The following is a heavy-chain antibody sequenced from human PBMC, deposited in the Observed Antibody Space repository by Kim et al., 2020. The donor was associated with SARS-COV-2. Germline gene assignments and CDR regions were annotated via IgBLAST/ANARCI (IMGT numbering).Heavy chain of an antibody. CDR2: ISGSGGST. Sequence: GGSLRLSCAASGFTFSSYAMSWVRQAPGKGLEWVSAISGSGGSTYYADSVKGRFTISRDNSKNTLYLQMNSLRAEDTAVYYCAKGLGIVVVPAAMGDYWGQGTLVTVSS. D-gene: IGHD2-2*03. CDR1: GFTFSSYA. CDR3: AKGLGIVVVPAAMGDY. V-gene: IGHV3-23*01. J-gene: IGHJ4*02.